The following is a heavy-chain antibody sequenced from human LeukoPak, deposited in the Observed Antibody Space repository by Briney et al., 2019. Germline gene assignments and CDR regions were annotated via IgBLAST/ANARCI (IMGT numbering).Heavy chain of an antibody. CDR3: ARAGGFSSGWDNNWSDP. D-gene: IGHD6-19*01. Sequence: PGGSLRLSCAASGFTFSSYGMHWVRQAPGKGLEWGAFIRYDGSNKYYTDSVKGRFTISRDNAKNSLYLQMNSLRVEDTAMYYCARAGGFSSGWDNNWSDPWGQGTLVTVSS. CDR2: IRYDGSNK. CDR1: GFTFSSYG. V-gene: IGHV3-30*02. J-gene: IGHJ5*02.